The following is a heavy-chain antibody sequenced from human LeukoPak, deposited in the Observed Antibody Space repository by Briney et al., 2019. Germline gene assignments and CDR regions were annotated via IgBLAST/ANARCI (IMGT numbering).Heavy chain of an antibody. CDR1: GFTLSSYW. D-gene: IGHD5-24*01. Sequence: PGGSLRLSCAASGFTLSSYWMHCVRQAPGQGLVWVSRITSDGTSTAYADSVKGRFTISRDNAKNTLYLQMNSLRAEDTAVYYCARVAGTYQASRCDYWGQGTLVTVSS. V-gene: IGHV3-74*01. CDR3: ARVAGTYQASRCDY. J-gene: IGHJ4*02. CDR2: ITSDGTST.